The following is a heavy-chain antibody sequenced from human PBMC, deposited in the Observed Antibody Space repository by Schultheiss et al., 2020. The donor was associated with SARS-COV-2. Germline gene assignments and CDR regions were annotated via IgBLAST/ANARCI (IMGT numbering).Heavy chain of an antibody. V-gene: IGHV4-61*01. CDR1: GGSVSSGSYY. Sequence: SETLSLTCTVSGGSVSSGSYYWSWIRQPPGKGLEWIGYIYYSGSTNYNPSLKSRVTISVDTSKNQFSLKLSSVTAADTAVYYCARSGSYSGIDYWGQGTLVTVSS. D-gene: IGHD3-10*01. J-gene: IGHJ4*02. CDR3: ARSGSYSGIDY. CDR2: IYYSGST.